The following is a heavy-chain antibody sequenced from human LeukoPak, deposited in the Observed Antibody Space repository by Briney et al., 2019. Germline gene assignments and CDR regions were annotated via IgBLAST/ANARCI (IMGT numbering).Heavy chain of an antibody. V-gene: IGHV3-49*03. Sequence: PGGSLRLSCTASGFTFGNYAMSWFRQAPGKGLEWIGSIRSTGDGGTTEYAASVKGRFVISREDSKSIAYLQMDSLESEDTAVYYCARGGYQFEHWGQGTLATVSS. CDR2: IRSTGDGGTT. J-gene: IGHJ1*01. CDR3: ARGGYQFEH. CDR1: GFTFGNYA. D-gene: IGHD3-16*02.